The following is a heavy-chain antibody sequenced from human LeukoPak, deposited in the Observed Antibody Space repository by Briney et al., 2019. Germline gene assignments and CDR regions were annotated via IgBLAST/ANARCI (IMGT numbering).Heavy chain of an antibody. D-gene: IGHD3-10*01. CDR3: ARCITMVRGVIRPPDY. CDR1: GDSISSTSYF. CDR2: IYYSGTT. V-gene: IGHV4-39*01. J-gene: IGHJ4*02. Sequence: SETLSLTCTVSGDSISSTSYFWGWIRQPPGKGLEWIGTIYYSGTTYYNPSLKSRVTISVDTSKNQFSLKLSAVTAADTAVYYCARCITMVRGVIRPPDYWGQGTLVSVSS.